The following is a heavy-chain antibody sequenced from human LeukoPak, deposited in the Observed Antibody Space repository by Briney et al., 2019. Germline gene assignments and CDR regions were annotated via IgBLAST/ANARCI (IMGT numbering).Heavy chain of an antibody. Sequence: PGGSLRLSCAASGFTFSSYSMNWVRQAPGKGLEWVSSISSSSSYIYYADSVKGRFTFSRDNSKNTLYLQMNSLRAEGTAVYYCARGHGSGYYFFDYWGQGTLVTVSS. CDR2: ISSSSSYI. V-gene: IGHV3-21*01. D-gene: IGHD3-22*01. J-gene: IGHJ4*02. CDR3: ARGHGSGYYFFDY. CDR1: GFTFSSYS.